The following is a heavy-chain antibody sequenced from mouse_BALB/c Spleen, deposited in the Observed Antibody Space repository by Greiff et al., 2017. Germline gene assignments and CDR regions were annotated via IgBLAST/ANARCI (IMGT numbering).Heavy chain of an antibody. D-gene: IGHD2-4*01. J-gene: IGHJ2*01. CDR3: ARQIYYDYAFDY. V-gene: IGHV5-12-2*01. CDR1: GFTFSSYT. Sequence: EVKLVESGGGLVQPGGSLKLSCAASGFTFSSYTMSWVRQTPEKRLEWVAYISNGGGSTYYPDTVKGRFTISRDNAKNTLYLQMSSLKSEDTAMYYCARQIYYDYAFDYWGQGTTLTVSS. CDR2: ISNGGGST.